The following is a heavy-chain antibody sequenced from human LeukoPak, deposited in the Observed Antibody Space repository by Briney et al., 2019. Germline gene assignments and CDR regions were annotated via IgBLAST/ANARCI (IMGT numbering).Heavy chain of an antibody. J-gene: IGHJ4*02. Sequence: GGSLRLSCAASGFTFSDHPMTWVRQAPGKGLQWVSYIDGGGTTIYYAESVKGRFTISRDNAKNSLYLQMNSLRAEDTALYYCARDMTITGADDYWGQGTRVTVSS. CDR1: GFTFSDHP. D-gene: IGHD6-13*01. CDR2: IDGGGTTI. CDR3: ARDMTITGADDY. V-gene: IGHV3-48*03.